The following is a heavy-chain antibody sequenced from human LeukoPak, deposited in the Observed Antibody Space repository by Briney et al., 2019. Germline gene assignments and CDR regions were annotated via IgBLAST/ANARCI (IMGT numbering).Heavy chain of an antibody. Sequence: PSETLSLTCTVSGGSISSYYWSWIRQPPGKGLEWIGYIYYSGSTNYNPSLKSRVTISVDTSKNQFSLKLSSVTAADTAVYYCASAIWFGEFDYWGQGTLVTVSS. V-gene: IGHV4-59*01. CDR3: ASAIWFGEFDY. CDR1: GGSISSYY. CDR2: IYYSGST. D-gene: IGHD3-10*01. J-gene: IGHJ4*02.